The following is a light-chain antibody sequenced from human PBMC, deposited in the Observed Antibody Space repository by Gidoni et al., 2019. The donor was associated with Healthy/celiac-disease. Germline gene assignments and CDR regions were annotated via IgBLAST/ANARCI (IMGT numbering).Light chain of an antibody. CDR1: ITGRKS. J-gene: IGLJ2*01. Sequence: SYVRTQPPSVAVAPHTTARITCGGNITGRKSVHWYQQKPGQAPVLVVYDDSDRSSGIPERCSGSNSGNTATLTSSRVEAGDEADYYCQVWDSSSDLHVVFGGGTKLTVL. CDR2: DDS. V-gene: IGLV3-21*03. CDR3: QVWDSSSDLHVV.